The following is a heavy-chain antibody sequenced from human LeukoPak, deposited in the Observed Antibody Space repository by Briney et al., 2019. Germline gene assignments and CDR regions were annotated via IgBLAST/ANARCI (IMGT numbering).Heavy chain of an antibody. CDR3: AWGDSSGYPFDP. D-gene: IGHD3-22*01. V-gene: IGHV4-61*02. CDR2: IYTTGGTSGST. J-gene: IGHJ5*02. CDR1: GVSISTGNCY. Sequence: SQTLSLTCTVSGVSISTGNCYWSWIRQPAGKGLEYIGRIYTTGGTSGSTYYNPSLKSRVTISVDTSKNQFSLKLSSVTAADTAVYYCAWGDSSGYPFDPWGQGTLVTVSS.